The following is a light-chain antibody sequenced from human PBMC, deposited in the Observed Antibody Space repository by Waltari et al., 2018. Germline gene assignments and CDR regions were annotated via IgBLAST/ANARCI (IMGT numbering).Light chain of an antibody. CDR3: CSHAGSYTL. J-gene: IGLJ2*01. CDR1: SNDVGGYKY. Sequence: QSVLTQPRSVSGSPGQSVTISCTGTSNDVGGYKYVSWYQQHPGKAPKPMIFDVTKRPSWVPDRFSGSKSGNTASLTISGLQSEDESDYYCCSHAGSYTLFGGGTQLTVL. V-gene: IGLV2-11*01. CDR2: DVT.